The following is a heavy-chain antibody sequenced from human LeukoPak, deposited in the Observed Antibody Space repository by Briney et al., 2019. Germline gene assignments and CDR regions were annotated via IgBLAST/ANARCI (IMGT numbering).Heavy chain of an antibody. Sequence: GGSLRLPCAASGFTFSSYGMHWVRQAPGKGLEWVAVISYDGSNKYYADSVKGRFTISRDNSKNTLYLQMNSLRAEDTAVYYCAKDLSGTLDYWGQGTLVTVSS. CDR2: ISYDGSNK. J-gene: IGHJ4*02. D-gene: IGHD1-26*01. CDR1: GFTFSSYG. V-gene: IGHV3-30*18. CDR3: AKDLSGTLDY.